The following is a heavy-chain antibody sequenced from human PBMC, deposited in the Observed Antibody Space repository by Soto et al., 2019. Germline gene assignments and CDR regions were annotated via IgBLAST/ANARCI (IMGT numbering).Heavy chain of an antibody. J-gene: IGHJ4*02. D-gene: IGHD3-10*01. V-gene: IGHV4-59*08. CDR3: ARLSVTMVRGVIITDAHFDY. CDR1: GGSISSYY. CDR2: IYYSGST. Sequence: SETLSLTCTVSGGSISSYYWSWIRQPPGKGLEWIGYIYYSGSTNYNPSLKSRVTISVDTSKNQFSLKLSSVTAADTAVYYCARLSVTMVRGVIITDAHFDYWGQGTLVTVSS.